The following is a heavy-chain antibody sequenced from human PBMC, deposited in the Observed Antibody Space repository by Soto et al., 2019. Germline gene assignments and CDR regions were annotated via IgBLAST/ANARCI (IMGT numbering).Heavy chain of an antibody. J-gene: IGHJ3*02. V-gene: IGHV3-9*01. CDR1: GFTFDDYA. CDR2: ISWNSGSI. Sequence: EVQLVESGGGLVQPGRSLRLSCAASGFTFDDYAMHWVRQAPGKGLEWVSGISWNSGSIGYADAVKGRFTISRDNAKNSLYLQMNSLRAEDTALDYCAKDLYLRKWEGDAFDIWGQGTMVTVSS. D-gene: IGHD1-26*01. CDR3: AKDLYLRKWEGDAFDI.